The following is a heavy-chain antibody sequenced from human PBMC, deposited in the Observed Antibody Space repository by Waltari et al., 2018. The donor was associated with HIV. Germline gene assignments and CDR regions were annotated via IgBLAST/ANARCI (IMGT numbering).Heavy chain of an antibody. V-gene: IGHV4-34*01. CDR2: INQDGST. CDR1: GGSLRGNY. Sequence: QVQLQQWGAGLSKPSETQSRICGVYGGSLRGNYRSWIRQVPGKGLEWIGEINQDGSTNYNPSLKSRVTISVDTSKNQFSLKLTSVTAADTAVYYCAISLPLGAARRRGLDYWGQGTQVTVSS. CDR3: AISLPLGAARRRGLDY. J-gene: IGHJ4*02. D-gene: IGHD6-6*01.